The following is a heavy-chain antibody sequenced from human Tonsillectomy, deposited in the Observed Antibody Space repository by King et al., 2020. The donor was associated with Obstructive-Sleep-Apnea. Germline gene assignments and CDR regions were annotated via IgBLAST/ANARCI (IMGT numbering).Heavy chain of an antibody. CDR1: GFTFSGSA. CDR3: TRPGVRADYGVDY. D-gene: IGHD4-17*01. CDR2: IRSKANSYAT. V-gene: IGHV3-73*01. J-gene: IGHJ4*02. Sequence: VQLVESGGGLVQPGGSLKLSCAASGFTFSGSAMHWVRQASGKGLEWVGRIRSKANSYATAYAESVKGRFTISRDESKNTAYLQMNSLKTEDTAVYYCTRPGVRADYGVDYWGQGTLVTVSS.